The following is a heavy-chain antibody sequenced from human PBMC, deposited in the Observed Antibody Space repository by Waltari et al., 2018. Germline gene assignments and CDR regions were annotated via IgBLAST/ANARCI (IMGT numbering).Heavy chain of an antibody. V-gene: IGHV4-38-2*01. J-gene: IGHJ6*03. CDR3: ARMVGYYYYMDV. D-gene: IGHD3-10*01. Sequence: QVQLQESGPGLVKPSETLSLTCAVSGYSMSSGYYGGWIRQPPGKGLEWIGSIFHSGNTFYNPSLRSRVTISVDTSKNQFSLKLSSVTAADTAVYYCARMVGYYYYMDVWGKGTTVTVSS. CDR1: GYSMSSGYY. CDR2: IFHSGNT.